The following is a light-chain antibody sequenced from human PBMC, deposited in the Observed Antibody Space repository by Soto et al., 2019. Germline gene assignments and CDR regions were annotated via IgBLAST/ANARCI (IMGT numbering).Light chain of an antibody. Sequence: DILLTQSPSPLSLSPGEGVTLSCRSSQSVTVNSLAWYQQKHGQAPRLIIYGSSSRATDIPDRFSGSWSGTDFTLTISRLEPEDFAVYYCQQYGSSPLTLGGGTKVDIK. CDR2: GSS. CDR3: QQYGSSPLT. J-gene: IGKJ4*01. CDR1: QSVTVNS. V-gene: IGKV3-20*01.